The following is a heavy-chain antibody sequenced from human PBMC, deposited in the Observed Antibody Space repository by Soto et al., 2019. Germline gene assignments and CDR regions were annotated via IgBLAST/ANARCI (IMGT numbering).Heavy chain of an antibody. Sequence: ASVKVSCKASGDDFTGYDINWVRQASGQGLEWMGWMNPINGATGSARRFQGRVSMTRNTATGTAYLELTSLRSDDSAVYYCGRGPSPRAPAGGTPYYYAMDVWGQGSTVAVSS. CDR3: GRGPSPRAPAGGTPYYYAMDV. CDR1: GDDFTGYD. V-gene: IGHV1-8*02. CDR2: MNPINGAT. D-gene: IGHD6-13*01. J-gene: IGHJ6*02.